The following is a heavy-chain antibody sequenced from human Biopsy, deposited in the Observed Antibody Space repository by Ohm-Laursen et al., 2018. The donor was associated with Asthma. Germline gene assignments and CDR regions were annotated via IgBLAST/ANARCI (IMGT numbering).Heavy chain of an antibody. CDR2: LIPVLGTA. J-gene: IGHJ6*02. CDR3: ARGYSGTDRIVYYYSGMEV. Sequence: GASVKVSCKSSGYTFTRYAINWVRQAPGQGLEWMGGLIPVLGTADYAPMFEGRVTITADESTSTAYLELTSLRFEDTAVYYCARGYSGTDRIVYYYSGMEVWGQGTTVTVSS. D-gene: IGHD5-12*01. V-gene: IGHV1-69*13. CDR1: GYTFTRYA.